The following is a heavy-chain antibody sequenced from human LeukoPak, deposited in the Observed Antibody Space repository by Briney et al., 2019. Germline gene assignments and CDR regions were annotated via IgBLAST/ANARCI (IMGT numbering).Heavy chain of an antibody. CDR2: ISYDGSNK. CDR3: ATRNFMTTVTPGRDYYYYYMDV. CDR1: GFTFSSYG. Sequence: PGGSLRLSCAASGFTFSSYGMHWVRQAPGKELEWVAVISYDGSNKYYADSVKGRFTISRDNSKNTLYLQMNSLRAEDTAVYYCATRNFMTTVTPGRDYYYYYMDVWGKGTTVTVSS. V-gene: IGHV3-30*03. J-gene: IGHJ6*03. D-gene: IGHD4-17*01.